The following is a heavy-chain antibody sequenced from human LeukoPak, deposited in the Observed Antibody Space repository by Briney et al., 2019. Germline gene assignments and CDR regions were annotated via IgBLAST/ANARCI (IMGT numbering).Heavy chain of an antibody. D-gene: IGHD5-12*01. CDR3: TKHRGGWIDAFDI. J-gene: IGHJ3*02. Sequence: KPGGSLRLSCAASGFTFIDYYMSWIRQAPGKGLEWVSYISSSSSYTNYADSVKGRFTISRDNSKKTLYMQMNSLRAEDTAVYYCTKHRGGWIDAFDIWGQGTMVTVSS. CDR1: GFTFIDYY. CDR2: ISSSSSYT. V-gene: IGHV3-11*03.